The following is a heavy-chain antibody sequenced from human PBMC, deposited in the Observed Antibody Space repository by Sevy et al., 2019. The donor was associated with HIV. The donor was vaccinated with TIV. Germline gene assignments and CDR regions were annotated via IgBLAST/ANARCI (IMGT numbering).Heavy chain of an antibody. J-gene: IGHJ5*02. Sequence: SETLSLTCTVSGASISSSYWCWIRQPPGKGLEWIGFIHYTGSTNYNPYLKSRVTISVDTSKNHFSLKLGSVTAADTAVYYCARHVDARWFDPWGQGTLVTVSS. CDR2: IHYTGST. CDR3: ARHVDARWFDP. V-gene: IGHV4-59*08. CDR1: GASISSSY. D-gene: IGHD2-2*01.